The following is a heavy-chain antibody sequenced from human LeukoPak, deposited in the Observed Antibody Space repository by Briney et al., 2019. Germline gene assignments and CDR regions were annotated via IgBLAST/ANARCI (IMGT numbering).Heavy chain of an antibody. CDR3: ARVVSGWYKYYFDY. D-gene: IGHD6-19*01. J-gene: IGHJ4*02. CDR1: GGSFSGYY. V-gene: IGHV4-34*01. CDR2: INHSGST. Sequence: SETLSLTCAAYGGSFSGYYWSWIRQPPGKGLEWIGEINHSGSTNYNPSLKSRVTISVDTSKNQFSLKLSSVTAADTAVYYCARVVSGWYKYYFDYWAREPWSPSPQ.